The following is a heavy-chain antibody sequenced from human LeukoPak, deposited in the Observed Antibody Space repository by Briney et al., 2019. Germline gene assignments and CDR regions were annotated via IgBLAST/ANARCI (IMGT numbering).Heavy chain of an antibody. CDR2: INAGNGNT. CDR3: ARERDYYGSGSPPDY. CDR1: A. V-gene: IGHV1-3*01. D-gene: IGHD3-10*01. J-gene: IGHJ4*02. Sequence: ARQWLHQEKRQRLEWMGWINAGNGNTKYSQKFQGRVTITRDTSASTAYMELSSLRSEDTAVYYCARERDYYGSGSPPDYWGQGTLVTVSS.